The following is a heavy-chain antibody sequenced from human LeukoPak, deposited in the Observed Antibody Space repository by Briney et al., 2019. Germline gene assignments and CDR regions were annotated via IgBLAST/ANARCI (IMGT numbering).Heavy chain of an antibody. CDR1: GSTFSSYA. D-gene: IGHD1-26*01. J-gene: IGHJ4*02. V-gene: IGHV3-30*04. Sequence: PGGSLRLSCAASGSTFSSYAMHWVRQAPGKGLEWVAVISYDGSNKYYADSVKGRFTISRDNSKNTLYLQMNSLRAEDTAVYYCASWELLDYWGQGTLVTVSS. CDR3: ASWELLDY. CDR2: ISYDGSNK.